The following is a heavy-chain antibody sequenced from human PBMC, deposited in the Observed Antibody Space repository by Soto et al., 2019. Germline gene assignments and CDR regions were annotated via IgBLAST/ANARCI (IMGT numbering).Heavy chain of an antibody. J-gene: IGHJ4*02. Sequence: EVQLVESGGGVVQPGGSLSLSCAASGFTIGDYWMSWVRQAPGKGLEWVANIKQDGSEKYYVDSVKGRFTISRDSAKNSLYLQMNSLRGDDTAVYYCARTIVVVVPDNFDHWGQGTLVTVSS. CDR1: GFTIGDYW. CDR2: IKQDGSEK. V-gene: IGHV3-7*01. CDR3: ARTIVVVVPDNFDH. D-gene: IGHD3-22*01.